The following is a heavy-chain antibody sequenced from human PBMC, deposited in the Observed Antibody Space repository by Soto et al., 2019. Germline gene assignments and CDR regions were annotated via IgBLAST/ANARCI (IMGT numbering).Heavy chain of an antibody. Sequence: QVQLVQSGAEVKKPGSSVKVSCKASGGTFSSYSISWVRQAPGQGLEWMGRTIPILDIANYAQKFQGRDTITADKSTNTAYMEVSSMSSEDTAVYYCARAYCSGGSCYSGFDYWGQGTLVTVSS. D-gene: IGHD2-15*01. J-gene: IGHJ4*02. CDR3: ARAYCSGGSCYSGFDY. V-gene: IGHV1-69*02. CDR1: GGTFSSYS. CDR2: TIPILDIA.